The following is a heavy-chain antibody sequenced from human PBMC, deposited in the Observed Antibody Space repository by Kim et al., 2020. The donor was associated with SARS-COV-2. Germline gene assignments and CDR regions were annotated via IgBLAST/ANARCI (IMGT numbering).Heavy chain of an antibody. CDR3: VRHAVVGGPGVDYGMDV. CDR2: IRSDGTDI. Sequence: GGSLRLSCVASGFTLGDYYMTWIRQAPGKGLEWVSDIRSDGTDIYFADSVKGRFAISRDNDKNSLFLQLRSLRVDDTAVYYCVRHAVVGGPGVDYGMDVWGEGTTVTVSS. J-gene: IGHJ6*04. CDR1: GFTLGDYY. D-gene: IGHD2-21*01. V-gene: IGHV3-11*01.